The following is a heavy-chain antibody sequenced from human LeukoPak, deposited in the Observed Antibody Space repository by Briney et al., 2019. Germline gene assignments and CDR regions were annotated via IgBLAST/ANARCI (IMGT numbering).Heavy chain of an antibody. Sequence: ASVKVSCKASGYTFTGYYMHWVRQAPGQGLEWMGWINPNSGGTNYAQKFQGRVTMTRDTSISTAYMELSRLRSDDTAVYYCARDTKRSRARWENLGFDPWGQGTLVTVSS. CDR1: GYTFTGYY. CDR2: INPNSGGT. J-gene: IGHJ5*02. V-gene: IGHV1-2*02. CDR3: ARDTKRSRARWENLGFDP. D-gene: IGHD1-26*01.